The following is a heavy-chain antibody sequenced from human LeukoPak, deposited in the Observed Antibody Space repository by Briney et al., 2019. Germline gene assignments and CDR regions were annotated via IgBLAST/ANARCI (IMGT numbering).Heavy chain of an antibody. J-gene: IGHJ4*02. CDR3: AKYASGGWLPFDY. V-gene: IGHV3-11*04. CDR2: ISGSGSTK. CDR1: GFTFSDYY. D-gene: IGHD6-19*01. Sequence: GGSLRLSCAASGFTFSDYYMSWIRQAPGKGLEWVSHISGSGSTKIYADSVKGRFTISRDNAKNSLYLQLNSLRAEDTAVYYCAKYASGGWLPFDYWGQGTLVTVSS.